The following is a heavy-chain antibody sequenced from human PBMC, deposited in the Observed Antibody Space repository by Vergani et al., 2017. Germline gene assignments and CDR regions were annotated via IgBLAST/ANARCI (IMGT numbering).Heavy chain of an antibody. J-gene: IGHJ6*04. CDR3: AREKEWLRLGGGMDV. Sequence: QVQLVESGGGVVQPGRSLRLSCAASGFTFSSYAMHWVRQAPGKGLEWVAVIWYDGSDKYYADSVKGRFTISRDNSKNTLYVQMNSLRAEDTAVYYCAREKEWLRLGGGMDVRGKGTTVTVSS. CDR1: GFTFSSYA. D-gene: IGHD5-12*01. V-gene: IGHV3-33*08. CDR2: IWYDGSDK.